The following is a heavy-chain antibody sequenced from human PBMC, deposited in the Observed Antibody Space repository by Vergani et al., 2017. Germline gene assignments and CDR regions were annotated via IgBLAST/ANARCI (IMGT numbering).Heavy chain of an antibody. CDR1: GGSFNTYY. Sequence: QVQLEESGPGLVKPSETLSLTCTVSGGSFNTYYWSWIRQSPGKGLEWIGYIYSTGSTHYNPSLNSRVTMSVDPSKNQFSLRLNSVTAADTAVYCRAIVGHLVAVTGEGPALDLWGRGPLVTVSS. CDR2: IYSTGST. D-gene: IGHD2-21*02. J-gene: IGHJ2*01. CDR3: AIVGHLVAVTGEGPALDL. V-gene: IGHV4-59*08.